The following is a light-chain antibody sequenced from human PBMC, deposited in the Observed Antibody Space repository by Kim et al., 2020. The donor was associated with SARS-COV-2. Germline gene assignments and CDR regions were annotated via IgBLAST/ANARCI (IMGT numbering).Light chain of an antibody. CDR3: QQDSTYS. Sequence: LTAEVVDRVTNTTRDSQSSSTALDWDKQKHGKAPKVLIYEATRWKGGVPSRFSGSGYGTEFRLTISSLQPNDFGSYYCQQDSTYSFGQGTKLEI. CDR1: QSSSTA. CDR2: EAT. V-gene: IGKV1-5*01. J-gene: IGKJ2*03.